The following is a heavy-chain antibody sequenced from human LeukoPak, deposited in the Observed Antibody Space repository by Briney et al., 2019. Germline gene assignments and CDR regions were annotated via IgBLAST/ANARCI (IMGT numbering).Heavy chain of an antibody. D-gene: IGHD3-10*01. CDR2: IYSGGST. V-gene: IGHV3-53*01. CDR1: GFTVSSNY. Sequence: GGSLRLSCAASGFTVSSNYMSWVRQAPGKGLEWVSVIYSGGSTYYADSVKGRFTISRDNSKNTLYLQMNSLRAEDTAVYYCARADPPGADLLLWFDYWGQGTLVTVSS. CDR3: ARADPPGADLLLWFDY. J-gene: IGHJ4*02.